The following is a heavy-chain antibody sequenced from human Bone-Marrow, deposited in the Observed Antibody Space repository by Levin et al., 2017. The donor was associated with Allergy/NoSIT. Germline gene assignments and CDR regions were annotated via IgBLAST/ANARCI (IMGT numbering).Heavy chain of an antibody. CDR3: ARHFGSSGYLDAFDI. CDR2: IYPGDSDT. CDR1: GYSFTSYW. V-gene: IGHV5-51*01. D-gene: IGHD3-22*01. Sequence: GESLKISCKGSGYSFTSYWIGWVRQMPGKGLEWMGIIYPGDSDTRYSPSFQGQVTISADKSISPAYLQWSSLKASDTAMYYCARHFGSSGYLDAFDIWGKGTMVTVSS. J-gene: IGHJ3*02.